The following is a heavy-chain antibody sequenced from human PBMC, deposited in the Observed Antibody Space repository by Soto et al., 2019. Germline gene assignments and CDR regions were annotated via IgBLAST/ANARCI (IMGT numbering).Heavy chain of an antibody. Sequence: PTLVNPTQTLTLTCTFSGFSLSTSGVGVGWIRQPPGKALEWLALIYWNADKRYSPPLKSRLTITKDTSKNQVALTMTNMDPVDKATYYCSHVRITIFGVVIPFDYWRQGTPVNV. CDR1: GFSLSTSGVG. D-gene: IGHD3-3*01. CDR3: SHVRITIFGVVIPFDY. V-gene: IGHV2-5*01. CDR2: IYWNADK. J-gene: IGHJ4*02.